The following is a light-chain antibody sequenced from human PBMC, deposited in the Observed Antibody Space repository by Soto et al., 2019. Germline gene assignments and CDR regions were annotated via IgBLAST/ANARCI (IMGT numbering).Light chain of an antibody. CDR1: QTVSGSY. Sequence: EIVLPKSHGTLSLSPGERATLSCRASQTVSGSYLAWYRQKPGQAPRLLIYDVSRRATGIPDRFSGSGSGTDFTLTISRLEPEDFAVYYCQQYGTSPTTFGQGTKVDIK. CDR3: QQYGTSPTT. J-gene: IGKJ1*01. V-gene: IGKV3-20*01. CDR2: DVS.